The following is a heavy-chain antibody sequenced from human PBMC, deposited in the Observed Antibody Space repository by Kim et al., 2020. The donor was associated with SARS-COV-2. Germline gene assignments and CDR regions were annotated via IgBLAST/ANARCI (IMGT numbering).Heavy chain of an antibody. V-gene: IGHV4-34*01. D-gene: IGHD6-13*01. J-gene: IGHJ2*01. Sequence: SETLSLTCAVYGGSFSGYYWSWIRQPPGKGLEWIGEINHSGSTNYNPSLKSRVTISVDTSKNQFSLKLSSVTAADTAVYYCARKRQQLDPQLLRYFDLWGRGTLVTVSS. CDR2: INHSGST. CDR1: GGSFSGYY. CDR3: ARKRQQLDPQLLRYFDL.